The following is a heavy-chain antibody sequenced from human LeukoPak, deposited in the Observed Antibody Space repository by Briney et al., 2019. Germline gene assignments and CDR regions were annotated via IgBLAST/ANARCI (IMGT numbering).Heavy chain of an antibody. V-gene: IGHV5-51*01. D-gene: IGHD2-15*01. J-gene: IGHJ6*02. Sequence: GESLKISCKGSGYSFTSYWIGWVRQMPGKGLEWMGIIYPGDSDTRYSPSFQGQVTNSADKSISTAYLQWSSLKASDTAMYYCASSDGEVGYYCYYGMDVWGQGTTVTVSS. CDR2: IYPGDSDT. CDR3: ASSDGEVGYYCYYGMDV. CDR1: GYSFTSYW.